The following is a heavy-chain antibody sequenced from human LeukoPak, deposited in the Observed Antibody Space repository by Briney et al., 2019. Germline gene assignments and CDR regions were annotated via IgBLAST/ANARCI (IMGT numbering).Heavy chain of an antibody. V-gene: IGHV4-59*08. CDR1: GGSINNYY. Sequence: PSETLSLTCTVSGGSINNYYWSWIRQPPGKGLEWIGYIYYSGSTNYNPSLKSRVTISVDTSKNQFSLKLSSVTAADTAVYYCERREVRYSSGWYFEYWGQGTLVTVSS. CDR3: ERREVRYSSGWYFEY. J-gene: IGHJ4*02. CDR2: IYYSGST. D-gene: IGHD6-19*01.